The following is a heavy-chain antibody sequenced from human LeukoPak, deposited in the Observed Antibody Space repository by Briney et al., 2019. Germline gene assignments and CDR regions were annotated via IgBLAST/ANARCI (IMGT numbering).Heavy chain of an antibody. J-gene: IGHJ6*03. V-gene: IGHV4-4*07. Sequence: SETLYLTCTVSGGSISSYYWSWIRQPAGKGLEWIGRIYTSGSTNYNPSLKSRVTMSVDTSKNQFSLKLSSVTAADTAVYYCARVRTQPDYYMDVWGKGTTVTVSS. D-gene: IGHD1-7*01. CDR3: ARVRTQPDYYMDV. CDR1: GGSISSYY. CDR2: IYTSGST.